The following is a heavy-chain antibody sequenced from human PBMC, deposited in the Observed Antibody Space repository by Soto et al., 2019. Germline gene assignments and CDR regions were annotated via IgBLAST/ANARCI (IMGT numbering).Heavy chain of an antibody. CDR1: GFTFSHNG. Sequence: GGSLRLSCVASGFTFSHNGMHWVRQAPGKGLEWVAVIWYDGSNKYYADSVEGRFTISRDNAKNSLYLQMNSLRAEDTAVYYCARWSSGYYYGISRSAFDIWGQGTMVTVSS. D-gene: IGHD3-22*01. V-gene: IGHV3-33*01. CDR3: ARWSSGYYYGISRSAFDI. J-gene: IGHJ3*02. CDR2: IWYDGSNK.